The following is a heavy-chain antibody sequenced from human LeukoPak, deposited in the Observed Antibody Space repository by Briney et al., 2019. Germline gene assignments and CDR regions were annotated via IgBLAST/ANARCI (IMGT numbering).Heavy chain of an antibody. CDR1: GFTFSSYS. V-gene: IGHV3-21*04. J-gene: IGHJ4*02. CDR3: AKDSSGFSSSWYPFDH. Sequence: GGSLRLSCAASGFTFSSYSMNWVRQAPGKGLEWVSSISSSSSYIYYADSVKGRFTISRDNAKNSLYLQMNSLRPEDTALYYCAKDSSGFSSSWYPFDHWGQGTLVTVSS. D-gene: IGHD6-13*01. CDR2: ISSSSSYI.